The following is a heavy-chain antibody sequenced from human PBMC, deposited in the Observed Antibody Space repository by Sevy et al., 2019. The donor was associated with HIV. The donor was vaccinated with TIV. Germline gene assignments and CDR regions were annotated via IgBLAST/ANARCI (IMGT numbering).Heavy chain of an antibody. CDR2: ISYDESIE. Sequence: GGSLRLSCAASGFAFSSYTVHWVRQAPDKGLEWVALISYDESIEYYADSVRGRFTISRDTSESTLYLQMSSLRAEDTAVYYCAREGNYGDSGDAFDIWGQGTLFTVSS. D-gene: IGHD4-17*01. V-gene: IGHV3-30*14. CDR3: AREGNYGDSGDAFDI. J-gene: IGHJ3*02. CDR1: GFAFSSYT.